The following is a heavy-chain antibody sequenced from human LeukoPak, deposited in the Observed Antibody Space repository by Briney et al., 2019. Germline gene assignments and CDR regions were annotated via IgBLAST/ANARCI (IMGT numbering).Heavy chain of an antibody. V-gene: IGHV1-46*01. CDR2: INPSDGDR. J-gene: IGHJ4*02. Sequence: ASVKVSCKASGYTFTPYKMLWVRQAPGQGLEGVGIINPSDGDRRNAQKFQGRVTMTRDTSTSTVYMELSSLRSEDTAVYYCAKDGGSYSADYWGQGTLVTVSS. D-gene: IGHD3-10*01. CDR1: GYTFTPYK. CDR3: AKDGGSYSADY.